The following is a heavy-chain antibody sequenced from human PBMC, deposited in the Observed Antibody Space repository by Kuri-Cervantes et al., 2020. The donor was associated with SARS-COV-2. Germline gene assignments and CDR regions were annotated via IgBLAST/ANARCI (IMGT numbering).Heavy chain of an antibody. CDR3: ARGVSGAYRSYKYYIDV. CDR1: GASISSQY. Sequence: SETLSLTCAVSGASISSQYWSWIRQSPGKGLEWIGYVSHNGRTNYNPSLRSRVTISADTSKNQFSLKLSSVTAADTAVYYCARGVSGAYRSYKYYIDVWGNGTTVTVSS. J-gene: IGHJ6*03. D-gene: IGHD1-26*01. V-gene: IGHV4-59*11. CDR2: VSHNGRT.